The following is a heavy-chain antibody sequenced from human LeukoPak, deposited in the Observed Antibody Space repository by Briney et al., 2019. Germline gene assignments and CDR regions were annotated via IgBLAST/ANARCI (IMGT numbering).Heavy chain of an antibody. CDR3: ARGRNYYGSGSYMPSDFDY. J-gene: IGHJ4*02. V-gene: IGHV4-34*01. CDR1: GGPFSGYY. CDR2: INHSGRT. D-gene: IGHD3-10*01. Sequence: SETLSLNCAVYGGPFSGYYWSWIRQPPGKGLEWIEEINHSGRTNYTPSLKRRVTISVDTSKNQFSLKLSSVTAADTAVYYCARGRNYYGSGSYMPSDFDYWGQGTLVTVSS.